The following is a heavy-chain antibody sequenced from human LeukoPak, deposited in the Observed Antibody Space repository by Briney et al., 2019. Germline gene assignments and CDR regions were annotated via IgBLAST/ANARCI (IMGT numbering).Heavy chain of an antibody. CDR1: GFTFSSYW. Sequence: GGSLRLSCVVSGFTFSSYWMSWVRQAPGQGLEWVANMKQDGSEKYYVDSVKSRFTISRDNAKNSLYLQMNSLRAEDTAVYYCARAPYYSHVEFYFDYWGQGTLVTVSS. CDR2: MKQDGSEK. J-gene: IGHJ4*02. V-gene: IGHV3-7*03. CDR3: ARAPYYSHVEFYFDY. D-gene: IGHD3-22*01.